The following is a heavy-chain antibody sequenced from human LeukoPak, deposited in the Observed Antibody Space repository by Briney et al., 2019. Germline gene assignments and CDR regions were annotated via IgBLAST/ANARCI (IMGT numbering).Heavy chain of an antibody. J-gene: IGHJ6*02. Sequence: GGSLRLSCAASGFTFSNYDMHWVRQATGKGLEWVSAFHTAGDTHYSGSVKGRFATSRENAKNSFYLQLNNLRAGDTAVYYCARGSCSSSSCYERLNGLDVWGQGTPVTVSS. D-gene: IGHD2-2*01. V-gene: IGHV3-13*01. CDR1: GFTFSNYD. CDR2: FHTAGDT. CDR3: ARGSCSSSSCYERLNGLDV.